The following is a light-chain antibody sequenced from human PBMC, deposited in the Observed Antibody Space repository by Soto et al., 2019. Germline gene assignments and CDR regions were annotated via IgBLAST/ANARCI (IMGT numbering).Light chain of an antibody. J-gene: IGKJ1*01. CDR3: QHYNSYSEA. Sequence: DIQVTQSPSSLSASVGDRVTIACRASQSISSYLNWYQLKPGKAPKLLIYAASSLQSGVPSRFSGSGSGTVFTLTISSLQPEDFATYYCQHYNSYSEAFGQGTKVDIK. CDR1: QSISSY. CDR2: AAS. V-gene: IGKV1-39*01.